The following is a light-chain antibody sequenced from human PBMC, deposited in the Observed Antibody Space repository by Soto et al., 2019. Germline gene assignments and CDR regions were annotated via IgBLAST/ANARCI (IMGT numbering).Light chain of an antibody. CDR3: QKNDTT. Sequence: EIVLTQSPGTLSLSPGERATLSCRASQSVGSRSLAWYQQKPGQAPRLLMYGASGRATGIPDRFSGSGSGTAFTITIIRLEPHDFEMYYWQKNDTTFGQGTKVDIK. V-gene: IGKV3-20*01. CDR1: QSVGSRS. J-gene: IGKJ1*01. CDR2: GAS.